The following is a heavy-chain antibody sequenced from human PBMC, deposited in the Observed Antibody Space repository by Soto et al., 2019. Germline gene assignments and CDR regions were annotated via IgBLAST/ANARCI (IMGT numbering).Heavy chain of an antibody. CDR1: GGSFSGYD. CDR2: INHSGST. D-gene: IGHD3-22*01. V-gene: IGHV4-34*01. Sequence: SSETLSLTCAVYGGSFSGYDWSGIRQPPGKGLEWIGEINHSGSTNYNPSLKSRVTISVDTSKNQFSLKLSSVTAADTAVYYCASPPYYYDSSGYYSGAFDIWGQGTMVTVSS. CDR3: ASPPYYYDSSGYYSGAFDI. J-gene: IGHJ3*02.